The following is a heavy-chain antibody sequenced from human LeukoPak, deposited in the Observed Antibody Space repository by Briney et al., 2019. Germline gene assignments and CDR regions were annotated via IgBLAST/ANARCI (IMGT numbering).Heavy chain of an antibody. V-gene: IGHV3-30*02. CDR1: GFTLNRYA. D-gene: IGHD1-26*01. CDR3: AKRWDTTWSYFDL. CDR2: IQFDGDNK. J-gene: IGHJ4*02. Sequence: GGSLRLSCVASGFTLNRYAMHWVRQAPGKGLEWVAFIQFDGDNKYYADSVKGRFTISRDNSQNTLYLQMNSLTVEDTAVYYCAKRWDTTWSYFDLWGQGTLVSVSS.